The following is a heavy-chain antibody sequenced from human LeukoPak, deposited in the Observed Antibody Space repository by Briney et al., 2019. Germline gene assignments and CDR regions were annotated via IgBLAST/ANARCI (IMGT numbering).Heavy chain of an antibody. Sequence: SQTLSLTCTVSGGSISSGSYYWSWIRQPAGKGLEWIGRIYTSRSTNYNPSLKSRVTISVDTSKNQFSLKLSSVTTADTAVYYCARDQAATGLYYFDYWGQGTLVTVSS. CDR2: IYTSRST. V-gene: IGHV4-61*02. D-gene: IGHD1-14*01. CDR1: GGSISSGSYY. J-gene: IGHJ4*02. CDR3: ARDQAATGLYYFDY.